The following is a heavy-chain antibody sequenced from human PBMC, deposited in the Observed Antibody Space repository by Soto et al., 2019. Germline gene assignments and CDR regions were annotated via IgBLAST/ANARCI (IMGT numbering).Heavy chain of an antibody. V-gene: IGHV4-30-2*06. J-gene: IGHJ5*02. CDR3: VRVGFLPKGGTWFAP. D-gene: IGHD3-3*01. CDR2: SYESGAT. Sequence: SGTLCLTCAVSNASVMRGGDSWSWIRQSPVKGLEWIWYSYESGATYYNPSLKSRVTISADRSKNQLSLKLTSWTAAERAVYYCVRVGFLPKGGTWFAPWGQGTQVPVSS. CDR1: NASVMRGGDS.